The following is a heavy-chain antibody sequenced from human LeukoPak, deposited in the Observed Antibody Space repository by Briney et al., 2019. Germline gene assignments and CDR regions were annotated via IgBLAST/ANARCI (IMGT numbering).Heavy chain of an antibody. D-gene: IGHD5-12*01. CDR2: INNSGDRT. CDR3: ARDIRQGNKGNWFDP. CDR1: GFTLSSDA. Sequence: PGESLRLSCAASGFTLSSDAMSWVRQAPGKGLEWVSGINNSGDRTYYADSVKGRFTISRDNSKNTLYLQMNSLRVEDTAVYYCARDIRQGNKGNWFDPWGQGSLVTVSS. V-gene: IGHV3-23*01. J-gene: IGHJ5*02.